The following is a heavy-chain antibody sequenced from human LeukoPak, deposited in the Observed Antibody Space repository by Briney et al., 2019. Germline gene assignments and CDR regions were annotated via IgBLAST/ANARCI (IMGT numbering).Heavy chain of an antibody. D-gene: IGHD4-11*01. Sequence: KPSETLPLTCNVSGVSITMYYWTWIRQPPGKGLEWIGYVDHTGSTKFNPSLNGRVSISRDTSNNFFSLRLRSVTAADTAVYFCARGRVSSGTWYSTYYYFFYMDFWGKGTTVTVSS. CDR3: ARGRVSSGTWYSTYYYFFYMDF. CDR1: GVSITMYY. V-gene: IGHV4-59*01. J-gene: IGHJ6*03. CDR2: VDHTGST.